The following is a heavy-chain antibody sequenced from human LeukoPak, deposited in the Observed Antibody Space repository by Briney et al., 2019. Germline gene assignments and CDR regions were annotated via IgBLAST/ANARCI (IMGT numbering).Heavy chain of an antibody. CDR2: INKDGSKK. J-gene: IGHJ4*02. Sequence: GGSLRLSCAASGFTFSSFTMNWVRQAPGKGLEWLANINKDGSKKDYVDSVKGRFTISRDNSKNTLYQQMNSLRAEDTAVYYCAKDKVVWGLWSGLSYWGQGTLVTVSS. D-gene: IGHD3-3*01. V-gene: IGHV3-7*03. CDR3: AKDKVVWGLWSGLSY. CDR1: GFTFSSFT.